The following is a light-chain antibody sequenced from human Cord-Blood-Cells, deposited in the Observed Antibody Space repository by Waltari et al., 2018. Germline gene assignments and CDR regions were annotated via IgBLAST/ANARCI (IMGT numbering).Light chain of an antibody. V-gene: IGKV3-20*01. CDR3: QQYGSSPYT. J-gene: IGKJ2*01. Sequence: VLTQSPGTLSLSPGERATLSFRASQSVSSSYLAWYQQKPGQAPRLLIYGASSRATGIPDRFSGSGSGTDFTLTISRLEPEDFAVYYCQQYGSSPYTFGQGTKLEIK. CDR2: GAS. CDR1: QSVSSSY.